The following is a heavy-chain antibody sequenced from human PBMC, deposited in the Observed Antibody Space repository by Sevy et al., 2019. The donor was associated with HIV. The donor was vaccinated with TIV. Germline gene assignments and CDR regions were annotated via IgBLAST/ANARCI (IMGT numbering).Heavy chain of an antibody. CDR2: ISGSGGST. CDR1: GFTFSSYA. Sequence: GGSLRLSCAASGFTFSSYAMSWVRQAPGKGLEWVSAISGSGGSTYYADSVKGRFTIYTDNSKNTLYLQMNSLRAEDTAVYYCARLITMVRGVTAKQLDYWGQGTLVTVSS. D-gene: IGHD3-10*01. V-gene: IGHV3-23*01. J-gene: IGHJ4*02. CDR3: ARLITMVRGVTAKQLDY.